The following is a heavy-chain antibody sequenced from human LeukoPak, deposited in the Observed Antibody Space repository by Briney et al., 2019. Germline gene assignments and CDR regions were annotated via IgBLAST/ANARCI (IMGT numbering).Heavy chain of an antibody. CDR1: GFTFDDYG. Sequence: GGSLRLSCAASGFTFDDYGMSWVRQGPGKGLEWVSGINWNGGSTAYADSVKGRFTISRDNAKNSLYLHMDSLRVEDTALYYCARGIRFLEWLSGFDYWGQGTLVTVSS. D-gene: IGHD3-3*01. CDR3: ARGIRFLEWLSGFDY. J-gene: IGHJ4*02. CDR2: INWNGGST. V-gene: IGHV3-20*04.